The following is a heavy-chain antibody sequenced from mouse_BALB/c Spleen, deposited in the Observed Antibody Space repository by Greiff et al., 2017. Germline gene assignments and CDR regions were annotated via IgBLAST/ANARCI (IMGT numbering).Heavy chain of an antibody. CDR1: GYSITSDYA. V-gene: IGHV3-2*02. CDR3: ARSGQDAMDY. Sequence: DVQLQESGPGLVKPSQSLSLTCTVTGYSITSDYAWNWIRQFPGNKLEWMGYISYSGSTSYNPSLKSRISITRDTSKNQFFLQLNSVTTEDTATYYCARSGQDAMDYWGQGTSVTVSS. D-gene: IGHD3-3*01. J-gene: IGHJ4*01. CDR2: ISYSGST.